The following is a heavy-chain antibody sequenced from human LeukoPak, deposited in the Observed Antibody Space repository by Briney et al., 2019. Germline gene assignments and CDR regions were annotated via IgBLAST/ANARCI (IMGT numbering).Heavy chain of an antibody. V-gene: IGHV3-23*01. J-gene: IGHJ4*02. CDR3: AKGGYKGDFFDY. Sequence: AGGSLRLSCAASGFTFSSYAMSWVRQAPGKGLEWVSSISASADRTYYADSVKGRFTISRDNSKNTLDLQMNSLRAEDTAVFYCAKGGYKGDFFDYWGQGSLVTVSS. CDR2: ISASADRT. CDR1: GFTFSSYA. D-gene: IGHD1-14*01.